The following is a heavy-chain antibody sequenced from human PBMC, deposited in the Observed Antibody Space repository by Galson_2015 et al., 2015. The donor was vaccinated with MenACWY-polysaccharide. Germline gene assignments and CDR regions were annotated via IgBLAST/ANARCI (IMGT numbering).Heavy chain of an antibody. Sequence: SLRLSCAASGFTFSSYGMHWVRQAPGKGLEWVAVISYDGSNKYYADSVKGRFTISRDNSKNTLYLQMNSLRAEDTAVYYCAKGLGWLQPYFDYWGQGTLVTVSS. V-gene: IGHV3-30*18. CDR3: AKGLGWLQPYFDY. CDR2: ISYDGSNK. D-gene: IGHD5-24*01. J-gene: IGHJ4*02. CDR1: GFTFSSYG.